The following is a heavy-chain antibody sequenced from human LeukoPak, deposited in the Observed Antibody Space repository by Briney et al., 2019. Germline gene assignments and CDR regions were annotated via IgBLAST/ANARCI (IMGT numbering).Heavy chain of an antibody. CDR2: ITGSGDTT. J-gene: IGHJ4*02. CDR3: AKSSYYDKSGYYSHFFDS. V-gene: IGHV3-23*01. D-gene: IGHD3-22*01. CDR1: GFTFSSYA. Sequence: PGGSLRLSCAASGFTFSSYAMSWVRQAPGKGLEWVSAITGSGDTTNYADSVKGRFTISRDNSKNTLHLQMNSLRGEDTAVYFCAKSSYYDKSGYYSHFFDSWGQGTLVTVSS.